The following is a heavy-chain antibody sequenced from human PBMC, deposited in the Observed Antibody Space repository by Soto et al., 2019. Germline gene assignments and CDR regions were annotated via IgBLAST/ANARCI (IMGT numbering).Heavy chain of an antibody. CDR1: GGTFSSYA. Sequence: ASVKVSCKASGGTFSSYAISWVRQAAGQRLEWMGWINAGNGNTKYSQKFQGRVTITRDTSASTAYMELSSLRSEDTAVYYCASDRSWYSGWFDPWGQGTLVTVSS. D-gene: IGHD6-13*01. CDR3: ASDRSWYSGWFDP. V-gene: IGHV1-3*01. J-gene: IGHJ5*02. CDR2: INAGNGNT.